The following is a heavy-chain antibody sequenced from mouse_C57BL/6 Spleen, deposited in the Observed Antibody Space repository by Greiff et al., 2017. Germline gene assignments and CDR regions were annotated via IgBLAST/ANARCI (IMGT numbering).Heavy chain of an antibody. CDR1: GYTFTDYE. J-gene: IGHJ4*01. V-gene: IGHV1-15*01. CDR3: AREGVITAVVWYYAMEG. Sequence: QVQLKESGAELVRPGASVTLSCKASGYTFTDYEMPWVKQTPGHGLEWIGAIDPDTGGTDYNQKFKGKAKLTADKSSSTAYMELRSLTSEDSADYYGAREGVITAVVWYYAMEGRGQRTSVTSAS. D-gene: IGHD1-1*01. CDR2: IDPDTGGT.